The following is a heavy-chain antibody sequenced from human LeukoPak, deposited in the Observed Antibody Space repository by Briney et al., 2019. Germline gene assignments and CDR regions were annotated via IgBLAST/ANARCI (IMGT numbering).Heavy chain of an antibody. V-gene: IGHV1-8*01. CDR3: ARVMVRGIITPGY. D-gene: IGHD3-10*01. CDR1: GYTFTSYD. Sequence: ASVKVSCKASGYTFTSYDINWVRQATGQGLEWMGWMNPNSGNTGYAQKFQGRVAMTRNTSISTAYMELSSLRSEDTAVYYCARVMVRGIITPGYWGQGTLVTVSS. J-gene: IGHJ4*02. CDR2: MNPNSGNT.